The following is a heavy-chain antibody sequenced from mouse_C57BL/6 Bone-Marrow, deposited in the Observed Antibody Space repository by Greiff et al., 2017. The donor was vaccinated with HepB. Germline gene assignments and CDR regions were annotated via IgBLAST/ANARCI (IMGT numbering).Heavy chain of an antibody. D-gene: IGHD2-3*01. CDR3: VRDWGDGYFWYFDV. V-gene: IGHV10-3*01. J-gene: IGHJ1*03. CDR1: GFTFTTYA. Sequence: EVQRVESGGGLVQPKGSLKLSCAASGFTFTTYAMHWVRQAPGKGLEWVARIRSKSSNYATYYADSVKDRFTISRDDSQSMLYLQMNNLNTEDTAMYYCVRDWGDGYFWYFDVWGTGTTVTVSS. CDR2: IRSKSSNYAT.